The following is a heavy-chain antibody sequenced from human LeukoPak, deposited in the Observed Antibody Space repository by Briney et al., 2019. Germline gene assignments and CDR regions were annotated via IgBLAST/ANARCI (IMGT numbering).Heavy chain of an antibody. Sequence: GGSLRLSCAASGFTFSSYAMHWVRQAPGKGLEWVAVISYDGSNKYYADSVKGRFTISRDNSKNTLYLQMNSLRAEDTAVYYCARVSIGDEFDYWGQGTLVTVSS. CDR2: ISYDGSNK. CDR1: GFTFSSYA. J-gene: IGHJ4*02. CDR3: ARVSIGDEFDY. V-gene: IGHV3-30-3*01. D-gene: IGHD3-3*01.